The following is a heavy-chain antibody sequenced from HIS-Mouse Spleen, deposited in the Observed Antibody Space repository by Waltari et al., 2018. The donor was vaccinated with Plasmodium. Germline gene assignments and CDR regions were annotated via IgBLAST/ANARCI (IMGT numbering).Heavy chain of an antibody. CDR2: IKSKTEGGTT. J-gene: IGHJ4*02. V-gene: IGHV3-15*01. D-gene: IGHD2-15*01. CDR1: GFTFSNAW. CDR3: TTPGQVGY. Sequence: EVQLVESGGGLVKPGGSLRLSCAASGFTFSNAWMSWVRQAHGKGLEWVGRIKSKTEGGTTDYAAPVKGRVTISRDDSKNTLYLQMNSLKTEDTAVYYCTTPGQVGYWGQGTLVTVSS.